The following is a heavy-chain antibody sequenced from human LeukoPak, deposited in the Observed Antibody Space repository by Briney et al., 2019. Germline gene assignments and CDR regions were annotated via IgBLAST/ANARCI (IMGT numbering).Heavy chain of an antibody. V-gene: IGHV3-30*02. CDR3: ARDGPGAFDI. CDR1: GFTFSSYG. Sequence: PGGSLRLSCAASGFTFSSYGMHWVRQAPGKGLEWVAFIRYDGSNKYYADSVKGRFTISRDNSKNTLYLQMNSQRAEDTAVYYCARDGPGAFDIWGQGTMVTVSS. J-gene: IGHJ3*02. CDR2: IRYDGSNK.